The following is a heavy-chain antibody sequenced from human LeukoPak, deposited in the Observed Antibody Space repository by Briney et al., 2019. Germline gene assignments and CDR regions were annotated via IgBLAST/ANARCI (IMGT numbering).Heavy chain of an antibody. CDR1: GFTFSSYE. D-gene: IGHD6-19*01. Sequence: GGSLRLSCAASGFTFSSYEMNWVRQAPGKGLEWISYISSSSSTIYYADSVKGRFTISRDNAKNSLYLQMNSPRAEDTAVYYCARERGEYSSGTFDYWGQGTLVTVSS. CDR2: ISSSSSTI. CDR3: ARERGEYSSGTFDY. V-gene: IGHV3-48*01. J-gene: IGHJ4*02.